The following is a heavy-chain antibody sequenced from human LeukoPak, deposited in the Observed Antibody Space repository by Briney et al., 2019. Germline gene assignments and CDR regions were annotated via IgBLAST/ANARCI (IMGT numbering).Heavy chain of an antibody. V-gene: IGHV4-39*01. CDR3: ARQRADYYYYYVDV. CDR1: GGSINSANYY. Sequence: PSETLSLTCTVPGGSINSANYYWGWLRQPPGKGLEWIGSIYYSETTYDTPSLKSRVTISIETSKNQFSLKLTSVTASDTAVYYCARQRADYYYYYVDVWGKGTTVAVS. CDR2: IYYSETT. J-gene: IGHJ6*03.